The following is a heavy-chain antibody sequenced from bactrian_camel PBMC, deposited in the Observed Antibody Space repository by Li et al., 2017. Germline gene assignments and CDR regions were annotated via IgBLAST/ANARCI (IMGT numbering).Heavy chain of an antibody. CDR1: GDVIINYS. CDR2: FYRGGSKT. D-gene: IGHD1*01. Sequence: HVQLVESGGGSVQAGGTLTLSCEASGDVIINYSMGWFRQAPGKEREGIAAFYRGGSKTYFGDSMKGRFTISQDNAKNTVYLLMNSAKTEDTAVYYCAAVTYSPGHYTDYGAMDYWGKGTQVTVS. J-gene: IGHJ7*01. V-gene: IGHV3S54*01.